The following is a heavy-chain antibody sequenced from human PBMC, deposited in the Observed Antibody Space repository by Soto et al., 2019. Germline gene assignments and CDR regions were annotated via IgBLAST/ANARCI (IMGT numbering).Heavy chain of an antibody. CDR1: GFTFSSYA. D-gene: IGHD6-13*01. Sequence: EVQLLESGGGLVQPGGSLRLSCAASGFTFSSYAMTWVRQAPGKGLEWVSAVSGSGSSTHYADSVKGRFTISRDNSKNTRYLPVNSLRAEDTAVYYCAKDLAAAATLVDYWGQGTLVTVSS. CDR3: AKDLAAAATLVDY. V-gene: IGHV3-23*01. J-gene: IGHJ4*02. CDR2: VSGSGSST.